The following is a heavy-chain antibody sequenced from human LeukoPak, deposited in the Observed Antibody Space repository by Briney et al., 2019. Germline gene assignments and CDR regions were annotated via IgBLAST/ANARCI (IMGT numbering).Heavy chain of an antibody. V-gene: IGHV4-59*08. J-gene: IGHJ5*02. D-gene: IGHD2-15*01. CDR2: IYYSGST. CDR1: GGSISSYY. CDR3: VRGYCSDGYCYGASHWFDP. Sequence: SETLSLTCTVSGGSISSYYWSWIRQPPGKGLEWIGYIYYSGSTNYNPSLKSRVTISVDTSKNQFSLNLTSVTAADTAVYYCVRGYCSDGYCYGASHWFDPWGQGTLVTVSS.